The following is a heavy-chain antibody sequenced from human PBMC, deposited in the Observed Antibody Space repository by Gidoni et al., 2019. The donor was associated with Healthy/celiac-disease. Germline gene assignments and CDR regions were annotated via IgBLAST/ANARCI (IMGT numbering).Heavy chain of an antibody. CDR3: ATVLQTLRYFGSRYGMDV. CDR2: FDPEESEA. Sequence: QVQLVQSGAEGKKHRASVKVSCKVHGYTINKLSMHWVRQAPGKGLEWMGGFDPEESEAIYAQTFQGRVTMTEDTSTDTAYMELSSLSSENSAVYYCATVLQTLRYFGSRYGMDVWGQGTTVTVSS. CDR1: GYTINKLS. J-gene: IGHJ6*02. V-gene: IGHV1-24*01. D-gene: IGHD3-9*01.